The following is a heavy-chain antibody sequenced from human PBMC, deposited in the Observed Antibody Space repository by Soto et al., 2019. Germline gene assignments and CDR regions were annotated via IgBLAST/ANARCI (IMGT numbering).Heavy chain of an antibody. J-gene: IGHJ1*01. V-gene: IGHV1-46*01. D-gene: IGHD2-15*01. CDR3: AREENCSDGICYSEYFQR. CDR2: VNPSGGST. Sequence: QVQLVQSGAEVKKPGASVKVSCKASGYIFTAYSMHWVRQAPGQGLDWMGVVNPSGGSTNYAQKFQGRITMTRDTSTSTVYMDLSSLTSEDTAVYYCAREENCSDGICYSEYFQRWGQGTLVTVSS. CDR1: GYIFTAYS.